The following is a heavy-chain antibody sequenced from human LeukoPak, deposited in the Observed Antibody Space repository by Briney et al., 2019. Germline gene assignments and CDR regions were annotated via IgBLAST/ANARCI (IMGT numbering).Heavy chain of an antibody. Sequence: PSETLSLTCTVSGGSISTYYWSWIRQPPGKGLEWIGYIYYSGSTNYNPSLKSRVTISVDTSKNQFSLKLSSVTAADTAVYYCARDSPYYYGSGSATYYMDVWGKGTTVTISS. CDR3: ARDSPYYYGSGSATYYMDV. D-gene: IGHD3-10*01. J-gene: IGHJ6*03. V-gene: IGHV4-59*01. CDR2: IYYSGST. CDR1: GGSISTYY.